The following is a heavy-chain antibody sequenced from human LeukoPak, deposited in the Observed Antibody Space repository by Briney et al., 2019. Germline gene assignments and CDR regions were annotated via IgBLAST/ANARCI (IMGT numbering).Heavy chain of an antibody. CDR1: GGSFSGYY. D-gene: IGHD4-17*01. CDR3: AREMGTTVTDYFDY. J-gene: IGHJ4*02. V-gene: IGHV4-34*01. Sequence: SETLSLTCAVYGGSFSGYYWSWIRQPPGKGLEWIGEINHSGSTNYNPSLKSRVTISVDTSKNQFSLKLSSVTAADTAVYYCAREMGTTVTDYFDYWGQGTLVTVSS. CDR2: INHSGST.